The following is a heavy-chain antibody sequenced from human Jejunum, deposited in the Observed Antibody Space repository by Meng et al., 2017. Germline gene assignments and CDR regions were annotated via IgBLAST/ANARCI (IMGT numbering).Heavy chain of an antibody. CDR1: GDSINTRNYY. J-gene: IGHJ5*02. Sequence: QVQLQESGPGLVKPAETRSLTCTVSGDSINTRNYYWVWIRRPPGKGLEWIGNVYYRGNTYYSPSLKSRFTISVDTSKNQFSLKLNSVTAADTALYYCARRGIATAVVLFDPWGQGTLVTVSS. D-gene: IGHD6-13*01. CDR2: VYYRGNT. CDR3: ARRGIATAVVLFDP. V-gene: IGHV4-39*01.